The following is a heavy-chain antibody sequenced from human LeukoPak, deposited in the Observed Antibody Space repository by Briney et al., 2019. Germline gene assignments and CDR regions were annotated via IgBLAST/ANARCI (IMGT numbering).Heavy chain of an antibody. V-gene: IGHV3-30-3*01. Sequence: GGSLRLSCAASGFTFSSYAMHWVRQAPGKGLEWVAVISYDGSNKYYADSVKGRFTISRDNSKNTLYLQMNSLRAEDTAVYYCASAYSSLGFSDAFDIWGQGTMVTVSS. CDR1: GFTFSSYA. CDR3: ASAYSSLGFSDAFDI. J-gene: IGHJ3*02. D-gene: IGHD6-6*01. CDR2: ISYDGSNK.